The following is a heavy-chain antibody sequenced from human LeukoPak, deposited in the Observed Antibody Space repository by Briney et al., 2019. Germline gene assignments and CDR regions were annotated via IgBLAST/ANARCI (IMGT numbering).Heavy chain of an antibody. CDR1: GFTFSSYG. Sequence: GGSLRLSCAAPGFTFSSYGMHWVRQAPGKGLEWVAVIWYDGSNKYYADSVKGRFTISRDNSKNTLYLQMNSLRAEDTAVYYCAREGSIAAAGTYYYYGMDVWGKGTTVTVSS. CDR3: AREGSIAAAGTYYYYGMDV. J-gene: IGHJ6*04. D-gene: IGHD6-13*01. CDR2: IWYDGSNK. V-gene: IGHV3-33*01.